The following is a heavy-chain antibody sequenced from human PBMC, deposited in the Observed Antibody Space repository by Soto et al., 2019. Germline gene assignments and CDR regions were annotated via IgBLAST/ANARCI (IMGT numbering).Heavy chain of an antibody. D-gene: IGHD1-26*01. CDR1: GGSISSGDYY. J-gene: IGHJ4*02. CDR2: IYYSGGT. CDR3: ARDPLGTGYFDY. Sequence: QVQLQESGPGLVKPSQTLSVTCSVSGGSISSGDYYWSWIRQHPGKGLEWIGYIYYSGGTYYNPSLKSRITISVDTSKNQFSLKLSSVTAADTAVYYCARDPLGTGYFDYWGQGTLVTVSS. V-gene: IGHV4-31*03.